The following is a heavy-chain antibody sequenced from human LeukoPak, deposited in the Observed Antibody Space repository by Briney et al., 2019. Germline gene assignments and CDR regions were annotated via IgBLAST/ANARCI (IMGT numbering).Heavy chain of an antibody. D-gene: IGHD6-19*01. CDR1: GDSVSSKNGA. CDR2: TYYRSKWYN. CDR3: ARDFGTTGWHTFDY. J-gene: IGHJ4*02. Sequence: SQTLSLTCVVSGDSVSSKNGAWNWIRQSPSRGFEWLVRTYYRSKWYNDYAESMEGRMTISQDTSKNQYSLHLNSVTPDDTAVYYCARDFGTTGWHTFDYWGQGTLVTVSS. V-gene: IGHV6-1*01.